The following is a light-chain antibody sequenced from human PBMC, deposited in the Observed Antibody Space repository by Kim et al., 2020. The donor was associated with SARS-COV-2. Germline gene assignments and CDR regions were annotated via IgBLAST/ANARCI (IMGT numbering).Light chain of an antibody. Sequence: GQSITISCIGTSSDVGAYKYVSWYQQHPGKAPKLMIYDVGNRPSGVSDRFSGSKSGTTASLTISGLQAEDEADYYCTSYTSRSTWVFGGGTQLTVL. CDR1: SSDVGAYKY. CDR3: TSYTSRSTWV. CDR2: DVG. V-gene: IGLV2-14*03. J-gene: IGLJ3*02.